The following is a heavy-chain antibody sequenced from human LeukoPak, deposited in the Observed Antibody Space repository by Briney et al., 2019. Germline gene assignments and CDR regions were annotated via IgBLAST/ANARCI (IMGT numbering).Heavy chain of an antibody. CDR2: IYTSGST. V-gene: IGHV4-4*07. J-gene: IGHJ5*02. D-gene: IGHD6-6*01. Sequence: SETLSLTCTVSGDSITSYYWSWIRQPTGKGLEWIGRIYTSGSTNYNPSLKSRVTMSVDTSKNQFSLKLSSVTAADTAVYYCAREGAYSSSNRWFDPWGQGTLVTVSS. CDR1: GDSITSYY. CDR3: AREGAYSSSNRWFDP.